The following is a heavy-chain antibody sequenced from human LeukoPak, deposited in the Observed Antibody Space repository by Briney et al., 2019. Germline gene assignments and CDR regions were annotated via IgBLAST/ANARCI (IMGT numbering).Heavy chain of an antibody. V-gene: IGHV1-69*04. Sequence: ASVKVSCKASGGTFSSYAISWVRQAPGQGLEWMGRIIPILGIANYAQKFQGRVTITADKSTSTAYMELSSLRSEDTAVYYCASPREYDCSGGSCYAYAFDIWGQGTMATVSS. CDR3: ASPREYDCSGGSCYAYAFDI. D-gene: IGHD2-15*01. J-gene: IGHJ3*02. CDR1: GGTFSSYA. CDR2: IIPILGIA.